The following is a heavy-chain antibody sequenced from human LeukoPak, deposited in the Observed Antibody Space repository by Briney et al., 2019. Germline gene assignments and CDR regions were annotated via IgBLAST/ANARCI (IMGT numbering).Heavy chain of an antibody. Sequence: GGSLSLSCAASGFTFKTYAMNWFRQVPGKGPEWVSSMSGSGSSTDYADSVKGRFTISRDNSKNTLYLQMNSLRAEDTALYYCAKDAQGLVRGGIYFDFWGQGSLVTVSS. CDR3: AKDAQGLVRGGIYFDF. CDR1: GFTFKTYA. J-gene: IGHJ4*02. V-gene: IGHV3-23*01. CDR2: MSGSGSST. D-gene: IGHD6-19*01.